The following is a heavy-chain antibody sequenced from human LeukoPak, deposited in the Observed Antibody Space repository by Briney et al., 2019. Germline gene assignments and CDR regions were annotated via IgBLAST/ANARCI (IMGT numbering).Heavy chain of an antibody. D-gene: IGHD3-9*01. V-gene: IGHV4-59*01. CDR3: ARAGNYDILTGYYNRWAFDI. CDR1: GGSFSGYY. J-gene: IGHJ3*02. Sequence: SETLSLTCAVYGGSFSGYYWSWIRQPPGKGLKWIGYIYYSGSTNYNPSLKSRVTISVDTSKNQFSLKLSSVTAADTAVYYCARAGNYDILTGYYNRWAFDIWGQGTMVTVSS. CDR2: IYYSGST.